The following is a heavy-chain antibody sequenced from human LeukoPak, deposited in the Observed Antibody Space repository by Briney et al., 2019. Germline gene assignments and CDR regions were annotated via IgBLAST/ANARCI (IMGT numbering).Heavy chain of an antibody. J-gene: IGHJ4*02. CDR1: GFTFSSYG. V-gene: IGHV3-33*01. D-gene: IGHD6-13*01. CDR2: IWYDGSKK. CDR3: ARMAAGGDY. Sequence: AGRSLRLACAASGFTFSSYGMHWVRQAPGKGREWVGVIWYDGSKKYDADSVKGRFTISRDNSKNTLYLQMNSLRAEDTAVYYCARMAAGGDYWGQGTLVPVSS.